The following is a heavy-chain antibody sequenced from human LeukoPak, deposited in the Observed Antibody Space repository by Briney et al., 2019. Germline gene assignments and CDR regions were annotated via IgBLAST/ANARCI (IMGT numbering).Heavy chain of an antibody. CDR2: ISGSGGST. CDR3: AKGIAATGNSQIFDY. Sequence: GGSLRLSCAASGFTFSSYAMSWVRQAPGKGLEWVSVISGSGGSTDYADSVKGGFTISRDNSKNTLYLQMNSLSAEDTAVYYCAKGIAATGNSQIFDYWGQGILVTISS. J-gene: IGHJ4*02. CDR1: GFTFSSYA. V-gene: IGHV3-23*01. D-gene: IGHD6-13*01.